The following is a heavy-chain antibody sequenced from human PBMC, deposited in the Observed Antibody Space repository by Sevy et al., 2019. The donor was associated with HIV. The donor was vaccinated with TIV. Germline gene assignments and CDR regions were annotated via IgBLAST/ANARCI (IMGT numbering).Heavy chain of an antibody. J-gene: IGHJ4*02. CDR3: AREAAAHFNDY. CDR2: IYTSGST. D-gene: IGHD6-13*01. CDR1: GGSISSYY. Sequence: SETLSLTCTVSGGSISSYYWSWIRQLAGNGLEWIGRIYTSGSTNYNPSLKSRVTMSVDTSKNQFSLKLSSVTAADTAVYYCAREAAAHFNDYSGQGTLVTVSS. V-gene: IGHV4-4*07.